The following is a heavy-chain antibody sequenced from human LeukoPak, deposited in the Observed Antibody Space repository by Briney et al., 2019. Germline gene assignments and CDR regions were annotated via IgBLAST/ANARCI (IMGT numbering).Heavy chain of an antibody. CDR3: AKDRSLQLAYMDV. Sequence: GGSLRLSSAASEFTLSNSAMDWVRQAPGKGLEWVSGISWNSGSIGYADSVKGRFTISRDNAKNSLYLQMNSLRAEDTALYYCAKDRSLQLAYMDVWGKGTTVTISS. V-gene: IGHV3-9*01. CDR1: EFTLSNSA. J-gene: IGHJ6*03. D-gene: IGHD1-1*01. CDR2: ISWNSGSI.